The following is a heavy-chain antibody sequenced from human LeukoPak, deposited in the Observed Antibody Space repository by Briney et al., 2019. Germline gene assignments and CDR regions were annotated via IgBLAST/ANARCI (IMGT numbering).Heavy chain of an antibody. CDR1: GASLSGFF. V-gene: IGHV4-59*01. D-gene: IGHD3-10*01. CDR3: ARTSRHFYGSGTNLTPWPAGMDV. CDR2: IYYSGSS. J-gene: IGHJ6*02. Sequence: SETLSLTCTVSGASLSGFFWTWIRQPPGRALEWIGSIYYSGSSTQYSPSLKSRVTISVDTSKSQFSLNLNSAAAADTAVYYCARTSRHFYGSGTNLTPWPAGMDVWGQGTTVTVSS.